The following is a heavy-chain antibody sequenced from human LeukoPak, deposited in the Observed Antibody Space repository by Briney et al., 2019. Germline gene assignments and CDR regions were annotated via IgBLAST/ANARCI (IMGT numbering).Heavy chain of an antibody. D-gene: IGHD3-22*01. CDR1: GLTFSSYA. CDR2: ISGSGGNT. J-gene: IGHJ3*02. V-gene: IGHV3-23*01. CDR3: ARDKEGPDSSGYYYVGAFDI. Sequence: AGGSLRLSCAASGLTFSSYAMNWVRQAPGKGLEWVSAISGSGGNTYYADSVKGRFTISRDNSKNTLYLQMNSLRAEDTAVYYCARDKEGPDSSGYYYVGAFDIWGQGTMVTVSS.